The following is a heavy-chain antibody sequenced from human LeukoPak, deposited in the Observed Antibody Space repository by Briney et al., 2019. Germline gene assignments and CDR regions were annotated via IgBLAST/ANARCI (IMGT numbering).Heavy chain of an antibody. CDR1: GFTFSSYW. D-gene: IGHD3-9*01. CDR3: ARDFGFYDILTGYSSSIDY. V-gene: IGHV3-7*01. CDR2: IKQDGSEK. Sequence: GGSLRLSCAASGFTFSSYWMSWVRQAPGKGLEWVADIKQDGSEKYYVDSVKGRFTISRDNAKNSLYLQVNSLRAEDTAVYYCARDFGFYDILTGYSSSIDYWGQGTLDTVSS. J-gene: IGHJ4*02.